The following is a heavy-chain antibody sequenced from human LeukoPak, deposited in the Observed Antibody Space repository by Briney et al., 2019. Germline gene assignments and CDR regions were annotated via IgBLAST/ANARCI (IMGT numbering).Heavy chain of an antibody. CDR1: GGSISSSSYY. J-gene: IGHJ4*02. CDR3: ASLRYNYYDRIETAASFDY. Sequence: NPSETLSLTCTVSGGSISSSSYYWGWIRQPPGKGLEWIGSIYYSGSTYYNPSLKSRVTISVDTSKNQFSLKLSSVTAADTAVYYCASLRYNYYDRIETAASFDYWGQGTLVTVSS. V-gene: IGHV4-39*07. D-gene: IGHD3-22*01. CDR2: IYYSGST.